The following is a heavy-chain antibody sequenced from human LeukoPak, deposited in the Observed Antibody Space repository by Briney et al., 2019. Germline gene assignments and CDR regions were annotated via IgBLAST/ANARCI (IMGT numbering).Heavy chain of an antibody. V-gene: IGHV1-18*01. CDR2: ISAYNGNT. Sequence: ASVKVSCKASGYAFTSYGIRWVRQAPGQGLEWMGWISAYNGNTNYAQKLQGRVTMTTDTSTSTAYMELRSLRSDDTAVYYCARVEGVLEGFYYYMDVWGKGTTVTVSS. CDR3: ARVEGVLEGFYYYMDV. J-gene: IGHJ6*03. D-gene: IGHD5/OR15-5a*01. CDR1: GYAFTSYG.